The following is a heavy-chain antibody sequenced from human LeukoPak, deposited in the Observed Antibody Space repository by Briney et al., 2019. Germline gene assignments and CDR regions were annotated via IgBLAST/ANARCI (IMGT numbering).Heavy chain of an antibody. CDR1: GYTFTGYY. D-gene: IGHD2-15*01. CDR3: ARIFGVVVADQTDY. V-gene: IGHV1-2*02. Sequence: GPVKVSCKASGYTFTGYYMHWVRQAPGQGLEWMGWINPNSGGTNYAQKFQGRVTMTRDTSISTAYMELSRLRSDDTAVYYCARIFGVVVADQTDYWGQGTLVTVSS. J-gene: IGHJ4*02. CDR2: INPNSGGT.